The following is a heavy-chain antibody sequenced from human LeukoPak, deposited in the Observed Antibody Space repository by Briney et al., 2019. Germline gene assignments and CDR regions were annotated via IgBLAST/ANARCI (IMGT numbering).Heavy chain of an antibody. D-gene: IGHD1-26*01. Sequence: GGSLRLSCATSGFTFSSHAMNWVRQAPGKGLEWVAIISSTGGSTYYTDSVKGRFTISRDNSKNTLYLQMNSLRAEDTAVYYCARRGGDSGGYYAAYFDYWGQGTLVTVSS. J-gene: IGHJ4*02. CDR2: ISSTGGST. CDR1: GFTFSSHA. CDR3: ARRGGDSGGYYAAYFDY. V-gene: IGHV3-23*01.